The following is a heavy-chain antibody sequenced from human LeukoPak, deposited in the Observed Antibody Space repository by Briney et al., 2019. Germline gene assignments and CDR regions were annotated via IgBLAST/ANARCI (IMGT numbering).Heavy chain of an antibody. CDR3: ARGAGWYDS. CDR1: GGSISSNY. CDR2: IHYTGTT. V-gene: IGHV4-59*01. J-gene: IGHJ5*01. Sequence: SETLSLTCTVSGGSISSNYWSWLRQPPGKGLEWIGYIHYTGTTRYNPSLNGRVTISVDTSKNQFSLKLRSVTAADTAVYYRARGAGWYDSWGQGTLIAVSS.